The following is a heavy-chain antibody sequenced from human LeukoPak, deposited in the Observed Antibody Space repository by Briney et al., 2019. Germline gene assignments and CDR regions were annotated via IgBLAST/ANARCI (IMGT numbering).Heavy chain of an antibody. V-gene: IGHV3-48*03. CDR2: ISSSGSTI. CDR1: GFTFSSYE. CDR3: ARDLLIRGVTPLGY. D-gene: IGHD3-10*01. J-gene: IGHJ4*02. Sequence: PGGSLRLSCAASGFTFSSYEMNWVRQAPGKGLEWVSYISSSGSTIYYADSVKGRFTISRDNAKNSLYLQMNSLRAEDTAVYYCARDLLIRGVTPLGYWGQGTLVTVSS.